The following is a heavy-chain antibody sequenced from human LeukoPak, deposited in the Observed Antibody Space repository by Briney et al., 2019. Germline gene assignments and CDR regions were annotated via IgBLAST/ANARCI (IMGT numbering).Heavy chain of an antibody. CDR3: ARDALSLSGSYGY. CDR2: INPISGNT. D-gene: IGHD1-26*01. Sequence: ASVKVSCKASGYTFTTYDINWVRQATGQGLQWMGWINPISGNTGYAQKFQGRVTMTRDTSTSTVYMELSSLRSEDTAVYYCARDALSLSGSYGYWGQGTLVTVSS. J-gene: IGHJ4*02. CDR1: GYTFTTYD. V-gene: IGHV1-8*02.